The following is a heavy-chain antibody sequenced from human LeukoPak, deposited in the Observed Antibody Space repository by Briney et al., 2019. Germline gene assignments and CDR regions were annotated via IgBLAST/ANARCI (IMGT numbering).Heavy chain of an antibody. CDR3: ARDTMDGSGSYYSLDY. D-gene: IGHD3-10*01. J-gene: IGHJ4*02. CDR1: GGTFSSYA. Sequence: SVKVSCTASGGTFSSYAISWVRQAPGQGLEWMGGIIPIFGTANYAQKFQGRVTITADESTSTAYMELSSLRSEDTAVYYCARDTMDGSGSYYSLDYWGQGTLVTVSS. V-gene: IGHV1-69*13. CDR2: IIPIFGTA.